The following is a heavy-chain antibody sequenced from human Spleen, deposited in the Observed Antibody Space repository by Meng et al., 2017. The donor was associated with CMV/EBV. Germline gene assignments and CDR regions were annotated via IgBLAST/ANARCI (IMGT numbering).Heavy chain of an antibody. CDR1: GFSFSSYA. Sequence: SCAASGFSFSSYAMSWVRQAPGKGLEWVSVSYNGGSSTDYADSVKGRFTISRDNSKNTLYLQMDTLRAEDAAVYYCVKDLSSSSLYYFDYWGQGTLVTVSS. V-gene: IGHV3-23*03. CDR3: VKDLSSSSLYYFDY. D-gene: IGHD6-6*01. CDR2: SYNGGSST. J-gene: IGHJ4*02.